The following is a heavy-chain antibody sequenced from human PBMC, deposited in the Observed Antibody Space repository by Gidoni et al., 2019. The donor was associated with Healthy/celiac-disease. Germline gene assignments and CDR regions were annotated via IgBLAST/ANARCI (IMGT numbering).Heavy chain of an antibody. CDR2: ISYDGSNK. CDR3: AKGARSADY. J-gene: IGHJ4*02. V-gene: IGHV3-30*18. D-gene: IGHD6-19*01. CDR1: GFSFSSYG. Sequence: QVQLVESGGGVVQPGRSLRLSCAASGFSFSSYGMHWVRQAPGKGLEWVAVISYDGSNKYYADSVKGRFTISRDNSKNTLYLQMNSLRAEDTAVYYCAKGARSADYWGQGTLVTVSS.